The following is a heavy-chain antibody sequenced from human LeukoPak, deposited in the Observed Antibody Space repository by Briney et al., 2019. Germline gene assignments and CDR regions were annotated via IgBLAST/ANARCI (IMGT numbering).Heavy chain of an antibody. D-gene: IGHD3-9*01. CDR3: AKRAKGYFDWLSTFDY. CDR2: ISGSGGST. Sequence: GGSLRLSCAASGFTFSSYAMSWVRQAPEKGLEWVSAISGSGGSTYYADSVKGRFTISRDNSKNTLYLQMNSLRAEDTAVYYCAKRAKGYFDWLSTFDYWGQGTLVTISS. CDR1: GFTFSSYA. J-gene: IGHJ4*02. V-gene: IGHV3-23*01.